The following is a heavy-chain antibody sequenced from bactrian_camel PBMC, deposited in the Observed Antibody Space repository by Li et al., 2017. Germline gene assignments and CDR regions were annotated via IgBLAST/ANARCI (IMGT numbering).Heavy chain of an antibody. CDR3: AVSSRCSPGYFPTNPFQF. D-gene: IGHD1*01. J-gene: IGHJ4*01. V-gene: IGHV3S26*01. CDR2: ISSEGEGRT. Sequence: HVQLVESGGGSVQAGGSLRHSCAASGYMFSSWCMAWFRQAPGKEREAVAGISSEGEGRTTYADSVKGRFIISRDNVENTLTLQMNDLKPEDSGFYRCAVSSRCSPGYFPTNPFQFWGQATQVTVS. CDR1: GYMFSSWC.